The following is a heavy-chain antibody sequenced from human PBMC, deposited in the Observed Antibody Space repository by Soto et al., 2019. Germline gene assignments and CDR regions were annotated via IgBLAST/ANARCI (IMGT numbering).Heavy chain of an antibody. CDR2: IYYSGST. CDR1: GGSISSGGYY. J-gene: IGHJ6*02. CDR3: ARANPQYSSSWLNYYYYYGMDV. D-gene: IGHD6-13*01. Sequence: PSETLSLTCTVSGGSISSGGYYWSWIRQHPGKGLEWIGYIYYSGSTYYNPSLKSRVTISVDTSKNQFSLKLSSVTAADTAVYYCARANPQYSSSWLNYYYYYGMDVWGQGTTVTVS. V-gene: IGHV4-31*03.